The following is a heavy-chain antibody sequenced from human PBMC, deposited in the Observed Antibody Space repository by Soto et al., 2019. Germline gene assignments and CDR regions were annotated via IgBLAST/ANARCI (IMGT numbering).Heavy chain of an antibody. V-gene: IGHV3-30*03. CDR3: TRTIGLRLGDLSPAD. CDR2: TSYDGSKQ. Sequence: PGGSLRLSCAASGFTFDKYAMEWVRQAPGQGLEWVALTSYDGSKQYYGDSVQGRFIMSRDNSKNTVFLHMNSLRLEDTAVYCCTRTIGLRLGDLSPADGGRETLVTVSS. CDR1: GFTFDKYA. D-gene: IGHD3-16*02. J-gene: IGHJ4*02.